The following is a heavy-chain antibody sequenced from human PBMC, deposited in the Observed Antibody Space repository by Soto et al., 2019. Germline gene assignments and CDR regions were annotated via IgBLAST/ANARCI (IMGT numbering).Heavy chain of an antibody. D-gene: IGHD2-15*01. V-gene: IGHV4-34*01. J-gene: IGHJ5*02. Sequence: SETLSLTCAVYGGSFSGYYWSWIRQPPGKGLEWIGDINHSGSTNYNPSLKSRVTISVDTSKNQFSLKLSSVTAADTAVYYCAREQALGYRSGGSCLGWFDPWGQGTLVTVSS. CDR3: AREQALGYRSGGSCLGWFDP. CDR1: GGSFSGYY. CDR2: INHSGST.